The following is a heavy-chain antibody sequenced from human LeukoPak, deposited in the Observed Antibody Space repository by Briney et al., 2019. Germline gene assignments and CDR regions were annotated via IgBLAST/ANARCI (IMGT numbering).Heavy chain of an antibody. Sequence: GGSLRLSCAASGFTFRTYGMHWARQAPGKGLEWVALIWFDGGNKYYADSVKGRFTISRDNSKNTLYLQMNSLRAEDTAVYYCARDGGYDFWSGYLDYWGQGTLVTVSS. J-gene: IGHJ4*02. CDR2: IWFDGGNK. D-gene: IGHD3-3*01. CDR1: GFTFRTYG. V-gene: IGHV3-33*01. CDR3: ARDGGYDFWSGYLDY.